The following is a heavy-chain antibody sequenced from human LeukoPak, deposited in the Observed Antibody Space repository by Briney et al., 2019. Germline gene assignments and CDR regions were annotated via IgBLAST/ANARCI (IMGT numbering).Heavy chain of an antibody. Sequence: SETLSLTCTVSGGSISSYYWSWIRQPAGKGLEWIGRIYTSGSTNYNPSLKSRVTMSVDTSKNQFSLKLSSVTAADTAVYYCARDLQNYDRVGNWFDPWGQGTLVTVSS. CDR3: ARDLQNYDRVGNWFDP. V-gene: IGHV4-4*07. CDR2: IYTSGST. D-gene: IGHD3-22*01. J-gene: IGHJ5*02. CDR1: GGSISSYY.